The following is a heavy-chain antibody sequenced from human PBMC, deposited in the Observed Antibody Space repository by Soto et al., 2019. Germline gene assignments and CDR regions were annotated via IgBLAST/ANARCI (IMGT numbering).Heavy chain of an antibody. J-gene: IGHJ4*02. CDR2: INQDGSER. D-gene: IGHD3-16*01. CDR3: VCGGNFFVY. CDR1: GFTVSTDW. Sequence: EVQLVESGGGLVQPGGSRRLPCAASGFTVSTDWMTWVRQPPGKGLEWVASINQDGSERYYVDSVRGRFTISRDNAKNSLYLQMNSLRAEDTAVYYCVCGGNFFVYWGQGTLVTVSP. V-gene: IGHV3-7*01.